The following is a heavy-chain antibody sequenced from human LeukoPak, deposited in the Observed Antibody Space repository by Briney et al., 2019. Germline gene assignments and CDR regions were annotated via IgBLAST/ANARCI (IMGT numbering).Heavy chain of an antibody. CDR1: GYTFTSYA. D-gene: IGHD6-13*01. V-gene: IGHV1-3*01. J-gene: IGHJ4*02. Sequence: GASAKVSCKASGYTFTSYAMHWVRQAPGQRLEWMGWINAGNGNTKYSQKFQARVTITRDTSASTAYMDLSSLRSEDTAVYYCARDPIGSRWPYYFDYWGQGTLVTVSS. CDR3: ARDPIGSRWPYYFDY. CDR2: INAGNGNT.